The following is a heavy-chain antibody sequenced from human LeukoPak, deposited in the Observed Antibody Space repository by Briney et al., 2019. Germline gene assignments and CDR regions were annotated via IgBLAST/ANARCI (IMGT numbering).Heavy chain of an antibody. J-gene: IGHJ4*02. Sequence: PSETLSLTCTVSGGSISSSSYYWGWIRQPPGKGLEWIGSIYYSGSTYYNPSLKSRVTISVDTSKNQFSLKLSSVTVADTAVYYCARDLIFWYSSSSYLGFDYWGQGTLVTVSS. CDR1: GGSISSSSYY. CDR2: IYYSGST. CDR3: ARDLIFWYSSSSYLGFDY. V-gene: IGHV4-39*07. D-gene: IGHD6-13*01.